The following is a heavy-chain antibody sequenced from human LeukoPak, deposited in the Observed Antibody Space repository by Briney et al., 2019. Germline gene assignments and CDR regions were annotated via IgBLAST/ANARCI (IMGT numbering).Heavy chain of an antibody. CDR3: AREAKSSGWSPYFDY. CDR2: INSDGSST. V-gene: IGHV3-74*01. CDR1: GFTFSSYW. Sequence: GGSLRLSCAASGFTFSSYWMHWVRQAPGKGLVWVSRINSDGSSTSYADSVKGRFTISRDNAKNTLYLQMNSLRAEDTAVYYCAREAKSSGWSPYFDYWGRGTLVTDSS. J-gene: IGHJ4*02. D-gene: IGHD6-19*01.